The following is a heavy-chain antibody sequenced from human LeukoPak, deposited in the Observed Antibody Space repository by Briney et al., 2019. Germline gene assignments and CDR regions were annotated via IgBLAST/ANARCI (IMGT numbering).Heavy chain of an antibody. D-gene: IGHD3-9*01. CDR2: IGTSDNAT. CDR1: GFTFRNYA. Sequence: GGSLRLSCAASGFTFRNYARSWVRQAPGKGLEWVSSIGTSDNATYYADSVKGRFTISRDISKNTLYLQMNSLRAEDTAVYYCARDQAFDWYYYYYGMDVWGLGTTVSVSS. CDR3: ARDQAFDWYYYYYGMDV. V-gene: IGHV3-23*01. J-gene: IGHJ6*02.